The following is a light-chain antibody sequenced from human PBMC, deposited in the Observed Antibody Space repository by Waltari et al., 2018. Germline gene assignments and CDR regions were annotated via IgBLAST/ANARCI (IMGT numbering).Light chain of an antibody. V-gene: IGKV3-11*01. CDR1: QNVGRY. CDR3: QQRKNWPLT. CDR2: DTS. Sequence: EIVLTQSPATLSLSPGERVTPSCRATQNVGRYLAWYQQKSGQAPRLLIYDTSNRATDIPARFSGSGSGTDFTLTISSLEPEDFAVYYCQQRKNWPLTFGGGTRVEIK. J-gene: IGKJ4*01.